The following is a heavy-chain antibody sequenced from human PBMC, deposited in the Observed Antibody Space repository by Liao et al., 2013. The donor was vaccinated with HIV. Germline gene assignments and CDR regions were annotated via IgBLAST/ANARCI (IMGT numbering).Heavy chain of an antibody. V-gene: IGHV4-61*02. J-gene: IGHJ4*02. D-gene: IGHD3-3*01. CDR3: ACPGDDFWSGRFDY. Sequence: QVQLQESGPGLVKPSQTLSLTCTVSGGSISSGSYYWSWIRQPAGKGLEWIGRIYTSGSTNYNPSLKSRVTISVDTSKNQFSLKLSSVTAADTAVYYCACPGDDFWSGRFDYWGQGTLVTVSS. CDR2: IYTSGST. CDR1: GGSISSGSYY.